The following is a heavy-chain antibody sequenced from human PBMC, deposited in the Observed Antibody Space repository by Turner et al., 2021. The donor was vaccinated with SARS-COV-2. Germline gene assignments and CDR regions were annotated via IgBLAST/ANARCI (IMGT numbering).Heavy chain of an antibody. D-gene: IGHD6-19*01. CDR3: ARDKGEGSSGWLIPSGSYYFDY. CDR2: IWYDGSNK. J-gene: IGHJ4*02. Sequence: QVQLVESGGGVVQPGRSLRLSCAASGFIFRSYGMHWVRQAPGKGLEWVAVIWYDGSNKYYADSVKGRFTISRDNSKNTLYLQMNSLRAEDTAVYYCARDKGEGSSGWLIPSGSYYFDYWGQGTLVTVSS. CDR1: GFIFRSYG. V-gene: IGHV3-33*01.